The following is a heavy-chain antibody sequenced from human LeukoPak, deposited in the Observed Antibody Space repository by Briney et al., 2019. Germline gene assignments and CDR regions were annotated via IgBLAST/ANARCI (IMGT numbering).Heavy chain of an antibody. J-gene: IGHJ5*02. Sequence: SETLSLTCTVSSGSISTSNYYWGWVRQPPGKALEWIGNIFYSGSTYYSPSLKSRLTISVGKSKNKFSLKLSSVTAADTALYFCARGGDSSGYEGRFDPWGQGTLVTVSS. D-gene: IGHD3-22*01. CDR3: ARGGDSSGYEGRFDP. CDR1: SGSISTSNYY. CDR2: IFYSGST. V-gene: IGHV4-39*07.